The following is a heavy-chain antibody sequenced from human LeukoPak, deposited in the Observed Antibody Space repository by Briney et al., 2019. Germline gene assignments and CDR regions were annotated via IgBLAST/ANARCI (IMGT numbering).Heavy chain of an antibody. CDR3: ARGRVTPDY. D-gene: IGHD2-21*02. CDR1: GGSFSGYY. CDR2: INHSGST. Sequence: SETLSLTCAVYGGSFSGYYWSWIRQPPGKGLEWIGEINHSGSTNYNPSLESRVTISVDTSKNQFSLKLSSVTAADTAVYYCARGRVTPDYWGQGTLVTVSS. J-gene: IGHJ4*02. V-gene: IGHV4-34*01.